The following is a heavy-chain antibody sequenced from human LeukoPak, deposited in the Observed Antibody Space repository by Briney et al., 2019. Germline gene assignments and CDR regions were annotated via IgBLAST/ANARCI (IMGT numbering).Heavy chain of an antibody. V-gene: IGHV3-9*01. CDR1: GFTFSSYA. CDR3: AKDRSPRPGQQLGHDAFDI. D-gene: IGHD6-13*01. CDR2: ISWNSGSI. J-gene: IGHJ3*02. Sequence: QPGGSLRLSCAASGFTFSSYAMHWVRHAPGKGLEWVSGISWNSGSIGYADSVKGRFTISRDNAKNSLYLQMNSLRAEDTALYYCAKDRSPRPGQQLGHDAFDIWGQGTMVTVSS.